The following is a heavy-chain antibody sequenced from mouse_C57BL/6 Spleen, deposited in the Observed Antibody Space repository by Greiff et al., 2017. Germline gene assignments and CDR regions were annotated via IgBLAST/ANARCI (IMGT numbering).Heavy chain of an antibody. CDR1: GYSFTGYY. CDR2: INPSTGGT. Sequence: EVQLQQSGPELVKPGASVKISCKASGYSFTGYYMNWVKQSPEKSLEWIGEINPSTGGTTYNQKFKAKATLTVDKSSSTAYMQLKSLTSEDSAVYYCAKTRDGYSWFACWGQGTLVTVSA. J-gene: IGHJ3*01. D-gene: IGHD2-3*01. V-gene: IGHV1-42*01. CDR3: AKTRDGYSWFAC.